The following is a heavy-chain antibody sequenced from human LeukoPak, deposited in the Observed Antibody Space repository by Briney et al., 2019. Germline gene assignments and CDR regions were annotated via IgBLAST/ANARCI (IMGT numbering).Heavy chain of an antibody. J-gene: IGHJ6*02. D-gene: IGHD5-24*01. CDR2: IYYSGST. V-gene: IGHV4-59*08. Sequence: SETLSLTCTVSGGSIRSYYWCSIRQPPRRRLEWIGYIYYSGSTNYNPSLKSRVTISVDTSKNQFSLKLSSVTAADTAVYYCARTTPRATNGMDVWGQGTTVTVSS. CDR3: ARTTPRATNGMDV. CDR1: GGSIRSYY.